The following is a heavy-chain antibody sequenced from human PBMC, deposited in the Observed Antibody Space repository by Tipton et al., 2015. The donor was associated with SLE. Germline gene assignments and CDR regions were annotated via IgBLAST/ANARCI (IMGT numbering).Heavy chain of an antibody. D-gene: IGHD3-22*01. Sequence: SLRLSCAASGFTFSSYGMHWVRQAPGKGLEWVAVISYDGSNKYYADSVKGRFTISRDNSKNTLYLQMNSLRAEDTAVYYCARNPRPYYYDSSGYSDAFDIWGQGTMVTVSS. V-gene: IGHV3-30*03. CDR2: ISYDGSNK. J-gene: IGHJ3*02. CDR3: ARNPRPYYYDSSGYSDAFDI. CDR1: GFTFSSYG.